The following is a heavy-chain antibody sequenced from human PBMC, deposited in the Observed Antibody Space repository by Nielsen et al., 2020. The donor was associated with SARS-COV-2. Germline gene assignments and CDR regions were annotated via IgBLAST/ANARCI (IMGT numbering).Heavy chain of an antibody. J-gene: IGHJ4*02. CDR3: AKDWCSGGSCYFDY. CDR2: IWYDGSNK. CDR1: GFTFSTYG. D-gene: IGHD2-15*01. Sequence: GESLKISCEASGFTFSTYGIHWVRQAPGKGLEWVAVIWYDGSNKYYGDSVKGRFTISRDNSKNTLWLQMNSLRVEDTAMYYCAKDWCSGGSCYFDYWGQGTLVTVSS. V-gene: IGHV3-33*06.